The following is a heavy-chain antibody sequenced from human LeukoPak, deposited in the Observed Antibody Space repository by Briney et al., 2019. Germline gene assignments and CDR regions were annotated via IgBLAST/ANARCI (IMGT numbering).Heavy chain of an antibody. CDR2: IIPIFGTA. J-gene: IGHJ5*02. CDR3: ARGYDFWSGYYSWFDP. CDR1: GGTFSSYA. Sequence: SVKVSCKASGGTFSSYAISWVRQAPGQGLEWMGGIIPIFGTANYAQKFQGRVTITADESTSTAYMELSSLRSEDTAVYYCARGYDFWSGYYSWFDPWGQGTLLTVSS. D-gene: IGHD3-3*01. V-gene: IGHV1-69*13.